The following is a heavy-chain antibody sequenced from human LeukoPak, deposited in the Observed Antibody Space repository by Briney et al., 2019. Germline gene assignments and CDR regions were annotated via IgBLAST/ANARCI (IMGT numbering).Heavy chain of an antibody. D-gene: IGHD3-10*01. CDR1: GFTFSNAW. CDR2: IKSKTDGGTT. V-gene: IGHV3-15*01. Sequence: PGGSLRLSCAASGFTFSNAWMSWVRQAPGKGLEWVGRIKSKTDGGTTDYAAPVKGRFTISRDDSKNTLYLQMNSLKTEDTAVYYCTTADGVVRGVSEAQTDAFDIWGQGTMVTVSS. J-gene: IGHJ3*02. CDR3: TTADGVVRGVSEAQTDAFDI.